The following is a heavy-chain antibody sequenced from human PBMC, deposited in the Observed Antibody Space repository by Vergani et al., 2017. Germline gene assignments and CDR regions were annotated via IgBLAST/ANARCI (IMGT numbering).Heavy chain of an antibody. J-gene: IGHJ4*02. Sequence: VKKSGASVKVSCKTSGYTFSNYYMHWVRQAPGQGLEWMGIINPSGGHTNYAQKFQGRVTMTMDTSTSTVYMELSSLRSEDTAIYYCARGDYGILTGYRYWGQGTLVTVSA. CDR3: ARGDYGILTGYRY. D-gene: IGHD3-9*01. CDR1: GYTFSNYY. V-gene: IGHV1-46*03. CDR2: INPSGGHT.